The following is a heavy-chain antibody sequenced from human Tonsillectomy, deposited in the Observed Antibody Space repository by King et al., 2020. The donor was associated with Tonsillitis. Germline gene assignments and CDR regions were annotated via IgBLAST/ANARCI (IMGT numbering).Heavy chain of an antibody. J-gene: IGHJ4*02. Sequence: DVQLVESGGGLVQPGGSLRLSCAASGFSFSVYDMNWVRQAPGKGLEWVSVISGSGSSTYYADSVKGRFTISRDNSKNTLYLQMTSLRAEDTAVYYCADLNDYDDNIRGYWGQGTLVTVSS. CDR1: GFSFSVYD. V-gene: IGHV3-23*04. CDR2: ISGSGSST. D-gene: IGHD4-17*01. CDR3: ADLNDYDDNIRGY.